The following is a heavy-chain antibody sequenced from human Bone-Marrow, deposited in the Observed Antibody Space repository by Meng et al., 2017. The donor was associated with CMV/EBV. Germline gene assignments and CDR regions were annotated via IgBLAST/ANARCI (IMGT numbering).Heavy chain of an antibody. D-gene: IGHD2-2*01. CDR1: GYTLTSYG. Sequence: ASVKVSCKASGYTLTSYGISWVRQAPGQGLEWMGWISAFNGGTNYAQKFQGRVTMTRDTSISTAYMELSRLRSDDTAVYYCARGGYCSSTSCFKNWFDPWGQGTLVTVSS. CDR3: ARGGYCSSTSCFKNWFDP. J-gene: IGHJ5*02. V-gene: IGHV1-18*01. CDR2: ISAFNGGT.